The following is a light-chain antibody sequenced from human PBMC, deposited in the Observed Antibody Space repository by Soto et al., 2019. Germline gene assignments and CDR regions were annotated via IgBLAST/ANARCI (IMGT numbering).Light chain of an antibody. CDR2: DAT. J-gene: IGKJ2*01. Sequence: DIQMTQSPSTLSGSVGASDSIIRRASQSISRWLAWYQQKPGKAPKVLIWDATTLHRGVPSRFSGSGSGTDFTLTISSLQPEDFATYYCQQSYSIPYTFGQGTKVDI. V-gene: IGKV1-5*02. CDR1: QSISRW. CDR3: QQSYSIPYT.